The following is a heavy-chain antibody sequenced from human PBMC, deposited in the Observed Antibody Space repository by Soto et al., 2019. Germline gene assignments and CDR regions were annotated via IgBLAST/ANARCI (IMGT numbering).Heavy chain of an antibody. CDR3: ARCDGRWFDP. V-gene: IGHV4-30-4*01. Sequence: QVQLQESGPGLVKPSQTLSLTCTVSGGSIRSGEHYWSWIRQPPGKGLEWIGYIFYSGSTHYNPSLKSRLSVSVDTSKNQFSLNLNSVTAADTAVYYCARCDGRWFDPWGQGTLVTVSS. CDR2: IFYSGST. J-gene: IGHJ5*02. CDR1: GGSIRSGEHY.